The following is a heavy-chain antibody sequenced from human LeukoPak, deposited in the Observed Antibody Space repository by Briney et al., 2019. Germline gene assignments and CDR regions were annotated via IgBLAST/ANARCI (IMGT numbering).Heavy chain of an antibody. CDR3: ARGIDGYDPHFDY. J-gene: IGHJ4*02. CDR2: INHSGST. D-gene: IGHD5-12*01. Sequence: SETLSLTYAVYGGSFSGYYWSWIRQPPGKWLECIGEINHSGSTNYNPSLKSRVTISVDTSKNQFSLKLSSVTAADTAVYYCARGIDGYDPHFDYWGQGTLVTVSS. V-gene: IGHV4-34*01. CDR1: GGSFSGYY.